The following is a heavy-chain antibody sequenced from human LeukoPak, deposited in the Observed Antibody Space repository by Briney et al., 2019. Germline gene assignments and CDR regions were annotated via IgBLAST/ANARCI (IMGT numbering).Heavy chain of an antibody. Sequence: PGESLMISCKGAGYIFSSYWICWLRQMPGKRLEWMGIMYPGDSDTRYSPSFQGQVTISADKSTSTAYLQWSSLKASDTAMYYCARLAQTTSDYWGQGTLVTVSS. CDR2: MYPGDSDT. CDR3: ARLAQTTSDY. CDR1: GYIFSSYW. V-gene: IGHV5-51*01. D-gene: IGHD1-7*01. J-gene: IGHJ4*02.